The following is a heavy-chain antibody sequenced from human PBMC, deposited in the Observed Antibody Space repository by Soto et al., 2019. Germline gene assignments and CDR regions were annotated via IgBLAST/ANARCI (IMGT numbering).Heavy chain of an antibody. CDR1: GYTFTSYD. D-gene: IGHD3-9*01. V-gene: IGHV1-8*01. J-gene: IGHJ4*02. CDR2: MNPNSGNT. CDR3: ARGGTPLRYFDLLKRKLAKDYYFDY. Sequence: ASVKVSCKASGYTFTSYDINWVRQATGQGLEWMGWMNPNSGNTGYAQKFQGRVTMTRNTSISTAYMELSSLRSEDTAVYYCARGGTPLRYFDLLKRKLAKDYYFDYWGQGTLVTVSS.